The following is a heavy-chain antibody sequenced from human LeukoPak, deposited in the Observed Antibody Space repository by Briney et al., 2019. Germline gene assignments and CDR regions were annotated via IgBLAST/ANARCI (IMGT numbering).Heavy chain of an antibody. CDR1: GYSISSGYY. CDR3: ARDRDDYGGNSGGSYYYGMDV. V-gene: IGHV4-31*03. CDR2: IYYSGST. D-gene: IGHD4-23*01. Sequence: SETLSLTCTVSGYSISSGYYWSWIRQPPGRGLEWIGYIYYSGSTYYNPSLKSRVTISVDTSKNQFSLKLSSATAADTAVYYCARDRDDYGGNSGGSYYYGMDVWGQGTTVTVSS. J-gene: IGHJ6*02.